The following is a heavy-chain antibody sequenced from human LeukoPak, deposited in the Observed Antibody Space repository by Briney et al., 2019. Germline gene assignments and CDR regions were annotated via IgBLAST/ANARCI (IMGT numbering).Heavy chain of an antibody. CDR2: ISGSGCST. D-gene: IGHD3-22*01. Sequence: GGSLRLSCAASGFTFSSYAIAWVRQAPGKGLEWVSAISGSGCSTYYADSVTGRFTISRDNSKNTLYLQMNSLRAEDTAVYYCAKSVYDNSGYLGYWGQGTLVTVSS. CDR3: AKSVYDNSGYLGY. J-gene: IGHJ4*02. CDR1: GFTFSSYA. V-gene: IGHV3-23*01.